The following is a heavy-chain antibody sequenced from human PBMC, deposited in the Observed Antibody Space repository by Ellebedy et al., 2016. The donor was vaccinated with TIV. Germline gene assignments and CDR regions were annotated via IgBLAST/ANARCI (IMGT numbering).Heavy chain of an antibody. CDR3: AREVYGSGWHADC. CDR1: GGSISSYD. V-gene: IGHV4-4*07. Sequence: GSLRLSCTVSGGSISSYDWSWVRQPAGKGLEWIGRMYKSGTTDYNPPLKSRVTMSVDTSKNQFSLKLTSVTAADTAIYYCAREVYGSGWHADCWGQGTLVTVSS. J-gene: IGHJ4*02. D-gene: IGHD6-25*01. CDR2: MYKSGTT.